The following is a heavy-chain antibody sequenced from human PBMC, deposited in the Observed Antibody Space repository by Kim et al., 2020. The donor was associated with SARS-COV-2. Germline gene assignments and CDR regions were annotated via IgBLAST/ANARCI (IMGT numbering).Heavy chain of an antibody. CDR3: AKEPGSGSYYAWTYYYYGMDV. CDR2: ISYDGSNK. CDR1: GFTFSSYG. J-gene: IGHJ6*02. D-gene: IGHD3-10*01. Sequence: GGSLRLSCAASGFTFSSYGMHWVRQAPGKGLEWVAVISYDGSNKYYADSVKGRFTISRDNSKNTLYLQMNSLRAEDTAVYYCAKEPGSGSYYAWTYYYYGMDVGGQGTTVTVSS. V-gene: IGHV3-30*18.